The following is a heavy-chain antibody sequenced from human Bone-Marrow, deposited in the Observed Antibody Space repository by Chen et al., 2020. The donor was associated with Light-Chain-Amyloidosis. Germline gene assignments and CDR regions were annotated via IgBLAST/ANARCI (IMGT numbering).Heavy chain of an antibody. D-gene: IGHD2-15*01. V-gene: IGHV3-9*01. CDR2: ISLNSGNI. J-gene: IGHJ4*02. CDR3: AKDKGVDHFDY. Sequence: EVQLVESGGGLVQPGRSLRLSCAASGFTFHDYAMHWGRQAPGKGLEWVSGISLNSGNIVYADSVKGRFTISRDNAKNSLYLQMNSLRAEDTAFYYCAKDKGVDHFDYWGQGTLVTVSS. CDR1: GFTFHDYA.